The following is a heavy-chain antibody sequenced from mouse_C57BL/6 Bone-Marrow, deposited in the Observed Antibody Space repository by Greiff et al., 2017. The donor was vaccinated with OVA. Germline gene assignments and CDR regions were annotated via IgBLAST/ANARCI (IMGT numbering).Heavy chain of an antibody. CDR2: IYPGDGDT. CDR1: GYAFSSSW. V-gene: IGHV1-82*01. D-gene: IGHD2-5*01. CDR3: AGAYYSNYSFAY. J-gene: IGHJ3*01. Sequence: QVQLQQSGPELVKPGASVKISCKASGYAFSSSWMNWVKQRPGTGLEWIGRIYPGDGDTNYNGKFKGKATLTADKSSSTAYMQLSSLTSEDSAVYFCAGAYYSNYSFAYWGQGTLVTVSA.